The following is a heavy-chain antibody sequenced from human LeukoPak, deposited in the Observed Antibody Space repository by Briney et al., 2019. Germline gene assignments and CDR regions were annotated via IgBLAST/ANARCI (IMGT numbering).Heavy chain of an antibody. Sequence: PSETLSLTCTVSGGSISSYYWSWIRQPAGKGLEWIGRIYTSGSTNYNPSLKSRVTMSVDTSKNQFSLKLSSVTAADTAVYYCARAHSSSWYYWFDPWGQGTPATVSS. CDR1: GGSISSYY. CDR2: IYTSGST. CDR3: ARAHSSSWYYWFDP. J-gene: IGHJ5*02. V-gene: IGHV4-4*07. D-gene: IGHD6-13*01.